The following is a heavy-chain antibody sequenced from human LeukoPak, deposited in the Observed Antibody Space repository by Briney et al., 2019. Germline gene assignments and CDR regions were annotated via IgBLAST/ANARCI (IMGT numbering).Heavy chain of an antibody. J-gene: IGHJ4*02. D-gene: IGHD3-10*01. CDR3: ARDGGELWPLDE. CDR1: GFPFKGYW. Sequence: SGGSLRLSCVASGFPFKGYWMTWVRQSPGKGLDWVANIKPDGSETNYLDSVKGRFTISRDNARDPLFLEMNNLRVDDTAVYYCARDGGELWPLDEWGQGILVTVSS. CDR2: IKPDGSET. V-gene: IGHV3-7*01.